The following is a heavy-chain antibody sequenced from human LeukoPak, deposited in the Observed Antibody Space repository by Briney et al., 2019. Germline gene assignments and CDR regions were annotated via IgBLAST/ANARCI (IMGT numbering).Heavy chain of an antibody. D-gene: IGHD3-10*01. CDR3: ARLFRGVWYFDL. CDR1: GGSFSGYY. Sequence: SESLSLTCAVYGGSFSGYYWSWIRQPPGKGLEWIGEINHSGSTNHIPSLKSRVTISVDTSKNQFSLKLSSVTAADTAVYYCARLFRGVWYFDLWGRGTLVTVSS. CDR2: INHSGST. V-gene: IGHV4-34*01. J-gene: IGHJ2*01.